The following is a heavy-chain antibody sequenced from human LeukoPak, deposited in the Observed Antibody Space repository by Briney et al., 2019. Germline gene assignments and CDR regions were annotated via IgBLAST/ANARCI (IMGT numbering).Heavy chain of an antibody. CDR2: ISGSGGST. CDR3: AKLFYYDSSGYPNYFDY. J-gene: IGHJ4*02. D-gene: IGHD3-22*01. Sequence: PGGSLRLSCAASGFTFSSYAMSWVRQAPGKGLEWVSAISGSGGSTYYADSVKGRFTISRDNSKNTLYLQMNSLRAEDTAVYYCAKLFYYDSSGYPNYFDYWGQGTLVTVSS. CDR1: GFTFSSYA. V-gene: IGHV3-23*01.